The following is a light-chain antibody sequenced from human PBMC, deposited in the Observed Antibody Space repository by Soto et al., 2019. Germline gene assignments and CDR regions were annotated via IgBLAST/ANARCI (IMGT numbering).Light chain of an antibody. CDR1: QSLLHSNGYNY. Sequence: DIVMTQSPLSLPVTPGEPASISCRSSQSLLHSNGYNYLDWYLQKPGQSPHLLIYLGSNRASGVPDRFSGSGSGTDFTLKISRVEAGAVGVYYCMQVLQIPYTFGQGTKLEIK. V-gene: IGKV2-28*01. CDR3: MQVLQIPYT. CDR2: LGS. J-gene: IGKJ2*01.